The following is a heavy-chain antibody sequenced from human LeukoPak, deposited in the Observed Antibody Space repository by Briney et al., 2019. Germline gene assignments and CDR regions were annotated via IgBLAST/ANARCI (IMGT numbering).Heavy chain of an antibody. CDR1: GGTFSSYA. CDR3: ATGQGEYCTNGVCPRFDY. J-gene: IGHJ4*02. D-gene: IGHD2-8*01. Sequence: SVKVSCKASGGTFSSYAISWVRQAPGQGLEWMGGIIPIFGTANYAQKFQGRVTITADESTSTAYMELSSLRSEDTAVYYCATGQGEYCTNGVCPRFDYWGQGTLVSVSS. CDR2: IIPIFGTA. V-gene: IGHV1-69*01.